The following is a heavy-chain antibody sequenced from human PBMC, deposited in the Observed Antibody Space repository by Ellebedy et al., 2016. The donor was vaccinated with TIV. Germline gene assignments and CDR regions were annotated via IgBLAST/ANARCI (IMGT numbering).Heavy chain of an antibody. CDR2: ISYDGSNK. CDR3: ARALITMVRGEDY. D-gene: IGHD3-10*01. J-gene: IGHJ4*02. V-gene: IGHV3-30*04. CDR1: GFTFSSYA. Sequence: GGSLRLSXAASGFTFSSYAMHWVRQAPGKGLEWVAVISYDGSNKYYADSVKGRFTISRDNSKNTLYLQMNSLRAEDTAVYYCARALITMVRGEDYWGQGTLVTVSS.